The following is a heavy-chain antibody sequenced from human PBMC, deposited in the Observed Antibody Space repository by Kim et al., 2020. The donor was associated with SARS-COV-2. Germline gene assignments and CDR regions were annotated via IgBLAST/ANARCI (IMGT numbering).Heavy chain of an antibody. Sequence: SETLSLTCTVSGGSISSGGYYWSWIRQHPGKGLEWIGYIYYSGSTYYNPSLKSRVTISVDTSKNQFSLKLSSVTAADTAVYYCARDRFVVSSPISDYMDVWGKGTTVTVSS. CDR3: ARDRFVVSSPISDYMDV. V-gene: IGHV4-31*03. CDR1: GGSISSGGYY. CDR2: IYYSGST. J-gene: IGHJ6*03. D-gene: IGHD2-2*01.